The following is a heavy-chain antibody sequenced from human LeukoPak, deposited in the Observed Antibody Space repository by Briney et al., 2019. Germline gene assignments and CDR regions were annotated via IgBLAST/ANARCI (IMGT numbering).Heavy chain of an antibody. D-gene: IGHD3-22*01. CDR3: AKDTPPEDYYDSSGYYRHFDY. Sequence: PGGSLRLSCAASGFTFDDYAMHWVRQAPGKGLEWISLISGDGGSTYYADSVKGRFTISRDNSKNSLYLQMNSLRTEDTALYYCAKDTPPEDYYDSSGYYRHFDYWGQGTLVTLSS. CDR1: GFTFDDYA. CDR2: ISGDGGST. V-gene: IGHV3-43*02. J-gene: IGHJ4*02.